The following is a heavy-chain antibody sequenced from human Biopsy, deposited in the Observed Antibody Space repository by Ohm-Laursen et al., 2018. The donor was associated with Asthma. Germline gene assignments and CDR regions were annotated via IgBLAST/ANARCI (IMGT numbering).Heavy chain of an antibody. D-gene: IGHD2-21*01. CDR3: ARSVTGSLAYCAGDCSLPLDR. V-gene: IGHV4-31*03. Sequence: TLSLTCSVSGDSFTYPGYYWSWVRQLPGRGLEWIGYIHYSGSAYYNPSLKSRISMSVDMSKKQFSLEVRSVTAADTAVYSFARSVTGSLAYCAGDCSLPLDRWGPGTLVTVSS. CDR1: GDSFTYPGYY. CDR2: IHYSGSA. J-gene: IGHJ5*02.